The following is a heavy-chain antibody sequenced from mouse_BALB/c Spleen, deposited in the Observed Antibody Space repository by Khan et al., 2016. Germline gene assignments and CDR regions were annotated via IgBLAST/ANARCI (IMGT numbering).Heavy chain of an antibody. Sequence: EVELVESGGGLVQPGGSRKLSCAASGFTFSSFGMHWVRQAPEKGLEWVAYISSGSSTIYYADTVKGRFTISRDNPKNTLFLQMTSLRSEDTAMSYCARKESYYRYDGFDYWGQGTTLTVSS. CDR2: ISSGSSTI. CDR3: ARKESYYRYDGFDY. V-gene: IGHV5-17*02. D-gene: IGHD2-12*01. J-gene: IGHJ2*01. CDR1: GFTFSSFG.